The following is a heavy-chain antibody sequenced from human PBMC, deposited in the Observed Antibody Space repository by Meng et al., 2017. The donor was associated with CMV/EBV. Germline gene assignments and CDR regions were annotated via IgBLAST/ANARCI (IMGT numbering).Heavy chain of an antibody. V-gene: IGHV3-48*04. CDR2: ISSSSSTI. Sequence: GGSLRLSCAASGFTFSSYSMNWVRQAPGKGLEWVSYISSSSSTIYYADSVKGRFTISRDNAKNSLYLQMNSLRAEDTAVYYCARDPPMYYDFWVEGSNGMDVWGQGTTVTVSS. J-gene: IGHJ6*02. CDR3: ARDPPMYYDFWVEGSNGMDV. CDR1: GFTFSSYS. D-gene: IGHD3-3*01.